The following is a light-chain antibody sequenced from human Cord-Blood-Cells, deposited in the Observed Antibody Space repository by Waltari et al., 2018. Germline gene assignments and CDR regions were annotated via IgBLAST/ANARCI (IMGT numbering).Light chain of an antibody. Sequence: QSALTQPASVSGSPGQSITISCTGTSSHVRGYNYVSWYPQHPGKAPKLMIYDVSNRPSGVSNRFSGSKSGNTASLTISGLQAEDEADYYCSSYTSSSTLVFGTGTKVTVL. CDR1: SSHVRGYNY. CDR3: SSYTSSSTLV. J-gene: IGLJ1*01. CDR2: DVS. V-gene: IGLV2-14*01.